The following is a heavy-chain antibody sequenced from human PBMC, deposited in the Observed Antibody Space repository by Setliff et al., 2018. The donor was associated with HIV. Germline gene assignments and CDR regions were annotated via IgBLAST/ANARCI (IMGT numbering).Heavy chain of an antibody. D-gene: IGHD2-21*02. CDR1: GYTFTSYA. Sequence: ASVKVSCKASGYTFTSYAIHWVRQAPGQRLEWMGWITVGDGNTKYSQKFQGRVTITRDTSASTAYMELRSLRSDDTAVYYCARGDGMGPVVVTAMFDYWGQGTLVTVSS. V-gene: IGHV1-3*01. J-gene: IGHJ4*02. CDR3: ARGDGMGPVVVTAMFDY. CDR2: ITVGDGNT.